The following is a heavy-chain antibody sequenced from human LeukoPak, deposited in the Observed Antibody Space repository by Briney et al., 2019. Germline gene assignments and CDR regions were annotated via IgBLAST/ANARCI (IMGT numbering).Heavy chain of an antibody. Sequence: SLRLSCAAPGFTFNNYAMSWGRQAPGKGLGWVSGNSGSGNTYYADSVKGRFTISRDNSKNMLYLQMYRLRAEDTALYYCAKDDFITAGVFDSWGQGTLVTVSS. CDR1: GFTFNNYA. V-gene: IGHV3-23*01. CDR2: NSGSGNT. D-gene: IGHD3-22*01. J-gene: IGHJ5*01. CDR3: AKDDFITAGVFDS.